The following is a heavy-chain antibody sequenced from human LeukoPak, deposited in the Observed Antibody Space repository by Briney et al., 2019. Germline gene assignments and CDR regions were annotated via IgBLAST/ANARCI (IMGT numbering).Heavy chain of an antibody. CDR1: GFTFDDYA. CDR2: ISWNSGSI. V-gene: IGHV3-9*01. Sequence: GGSLRLSCAASGFTFDDYAMHWVRQAPGKGLEWVSGISWNSGSIGYADSVKGRFTISRDNAKNSLYLQMNSLRAEDTALYYCAKDSHYDILTGYLYWGQGTLVTVSS. CDR3: AKDSHYDILTGYLY. J-gene: IGHJ4*02. D-gene: IGHD3-9*01.